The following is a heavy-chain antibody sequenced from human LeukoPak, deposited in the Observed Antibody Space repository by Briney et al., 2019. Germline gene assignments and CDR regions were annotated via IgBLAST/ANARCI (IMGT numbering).Heavy chain of an antibody. Sequence: GGSLRLSCAASGFTFSSYEMNWVRQAPGKGLEWVSYISSSGSTIYYADSVKGRFTISRDNAKSSLYLQMNSLRAEDTAVYYCAREGGGCSGGSCYKAFDIWGQGTMVTVSS. V-gene: IGHV3-48*03. CDR1: GFTFSSYE. J-gene: IGHJ3*02. CDR2: ISSSGSTI. CDR3: AREGGGCSGGSCYKAFDI. D-gene: IGHD2-15*01.